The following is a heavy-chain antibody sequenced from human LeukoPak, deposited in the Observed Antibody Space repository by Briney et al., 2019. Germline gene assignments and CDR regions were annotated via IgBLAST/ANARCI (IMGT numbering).Heavy chain of an antibody. V-gene: IGHV3-23*01. CDR2: ISGSGGST. J-gene: IGHJ5*02. CDR1: GFTFSSYA. CDR3: AKDEKEGNWFDP. Sequence: GGSLRLSCAASGFTFSSYAMSWVRQAPGKGLERVSAISGSGGSTYYADSVKGRFTISRDNSKNTLYLQMNSLRAEDTAVYYCAKDEKEGNWFDPWGQGTLVTVSS.